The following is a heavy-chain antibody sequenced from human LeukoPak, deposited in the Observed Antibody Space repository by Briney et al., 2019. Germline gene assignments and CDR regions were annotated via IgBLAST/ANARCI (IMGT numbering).Heavy chain of an antibody. Sequence: PGRSLRLSCAASGFIFAEYAMHWVRQAPGKGLEWVSSISWNRGSIAYADSVKGRFTISRDNSKNSLFLQMNGLGPEDTALYYCAKGNSGSYSYYFDCWGQGTLVTVSS. J-gene: IGHJ4*02. CDR2: ISWNRGSI. V-gene: IGHV3-9*01. D-gene: IGHD1-26*01. CDR1: GFIFAEYA. CDR3: AKGNSGSYSYYFDC.